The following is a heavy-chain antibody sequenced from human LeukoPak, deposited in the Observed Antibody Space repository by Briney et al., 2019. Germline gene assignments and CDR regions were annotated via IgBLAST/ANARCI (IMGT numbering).Heavy chain of an antibody. CDR3: ARLGGHDILTGYLYNWFDP. V-gene: IGHV4-38-2*01. J-gene: IGHJ5*02. D-gene: IGHD3-9*01. CDR1: GYSISSGYY. CDR2: IYHSGST. Sequence: SETLSLTCAVSGYSISSGYYWGWIRQPPGKGLEWIGSIYHSGSTYYNPSLKSRVTISVDTSKNQFSLKLSSVAAADTAVYYCARLGGHDILTGYLYNWFDPWGQGTLVTVSS.